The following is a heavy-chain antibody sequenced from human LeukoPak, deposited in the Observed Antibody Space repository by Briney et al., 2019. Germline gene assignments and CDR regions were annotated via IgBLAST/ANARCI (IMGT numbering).Heavy chain of an antibody. D-gene: IGHD1-26*01. J-gene: IGHJ4*02. CDR2: INGDGDRT. V-gene: IGHV3-23*01. CDR3: AKDQRGVKTGSYFFDY. CDR1: GFTFSSYA. Sequence: GGSLRLSCAASGFTFSSYAMIWVRQAPGKGLEWVSTINGDGDRTFYADSVKGRFSISRDNSKNTLYLEMNSLRADDTAVYYCAKDQRGVKTGSYFFDYWGQGTLVTVSS.